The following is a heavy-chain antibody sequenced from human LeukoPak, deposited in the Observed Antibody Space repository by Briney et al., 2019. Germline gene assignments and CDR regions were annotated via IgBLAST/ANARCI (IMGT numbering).Heavy chain of an antibody. D-gene: IGHD6-13*01. V-gene: IGHV1-46*01. J-gene: IGHJ3*02. Sequence: RASVKVSCKTSGGTFSSFAISWVRQAPGQGLEWMGIINPSGGSTSYAQKFQGRVTMTRDMSTSTVYMELSSLRSEDTAVYYCATVPHYSRGTFDIWGQGTMVTVSS. CDR2: INPSGGST. CDR1: GGTFSSFA. CDR3: ATVPHYSRGTFDI.